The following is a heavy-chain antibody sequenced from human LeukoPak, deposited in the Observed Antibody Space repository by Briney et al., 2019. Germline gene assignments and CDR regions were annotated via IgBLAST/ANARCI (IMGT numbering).Heavy chain of an antibody. V-gene: IGHV5-51*01. CDR2: IYPGDSDT. J-gene: IGHJ4*02. CDR1: GYRFTSYW. D-gene: IGHD2-15*01. Sequence: GESLKISCKGSGYRFTSYWIGWVRQMPGKGLEWMGIIYPGDSDTRYSPSFQGQVTISADKSISTAYLQWSSLKASDTVMYYCARQEGYCSGGSCYPYYFDYWGQGTLVTVSS. CDR3: ARQEGYCSGGSCYPYYFDY.